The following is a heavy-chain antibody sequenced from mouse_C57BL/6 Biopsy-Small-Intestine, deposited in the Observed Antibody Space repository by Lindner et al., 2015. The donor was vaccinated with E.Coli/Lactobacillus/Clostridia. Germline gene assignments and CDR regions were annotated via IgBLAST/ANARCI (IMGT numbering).Heavy chain of an antibody. Sequence: VQLQESGPGLVKPSQTVSLTCTVTGISITTGNYRWSWIRQFPGNKLEWIGYIYYSGTITYNPSLTSRTTITRDTPKNQFFLEMNSLTAEDTATYYCARDKSDYDGRAFDYWGQGTTLTVSS. CDR1: GISITTGNYR. CDR2: IYYSGTI. CDR3: ARDKSDYDGRAFDY. J-gene: IGHJ2*01. V-gene: IGHV3-5*01. D-gene: IGHD2-4*01.